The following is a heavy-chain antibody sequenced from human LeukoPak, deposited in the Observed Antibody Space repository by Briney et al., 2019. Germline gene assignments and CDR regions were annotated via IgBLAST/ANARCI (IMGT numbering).Heavy chain of an antibody. CDR3: AKDFCSGTSCSGNYFDY. CDR1: GFPFSSYA. Sequence: GGSLRLSCAASGFPFSSYAMNWVRQAPGKGLEWVSVISASGGSTYYADSVKGRFTISRDNSKNTLYLQMNSLRAEDTAVYYCAKDFCSGTSCSGNYFDYWGQGSLVTVSS. V-gene: IGHV3-23*01. J-gene: IGHJ4*02. D-gene: IGHD2-2*01. CDR2: ISASGGST.